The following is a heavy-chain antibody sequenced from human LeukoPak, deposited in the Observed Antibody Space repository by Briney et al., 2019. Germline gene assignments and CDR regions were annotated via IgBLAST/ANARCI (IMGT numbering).Heavy chain of an antibody. D-gene: IGHD3/OR15-3a*01. CDR1: GGSFSGYY. CDR2: INHIGSI. V-gene: IGHV4-34*01. CDR3: ARGLWSEDY. Sequence: SETLSLTCAVYGGSFSGYYWSRIRQPPGKGLEWIGEINHIGSINYNPSLKSRVSMSGDTSKHQFSLKLSSVTAADTAVYYCARGLWSEDYWGQGTLVTVSS. J-gene: IGHJ4*02.